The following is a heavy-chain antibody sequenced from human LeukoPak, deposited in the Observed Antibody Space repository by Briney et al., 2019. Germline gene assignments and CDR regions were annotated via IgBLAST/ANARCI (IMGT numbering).Heavy chain of an antibody. Sequence: GGSLRLSCAASGFTFSSFAMRWVRQAPGKGLEWVSAISGSGGSTYYADSVKGRFTISRDNSKNTLSLQMNSLRAEDTAIYYCAKASNTWNYFGYWGQGTLVTVSS. J-gene: IGHJ4*02. CDR3: AKASNTWNYFGY. V-gene: IGHV3-23*01. D-gene: IGHD1-1*01. CDR2: ISGSGGST. CDR1: GFTFSSFA.